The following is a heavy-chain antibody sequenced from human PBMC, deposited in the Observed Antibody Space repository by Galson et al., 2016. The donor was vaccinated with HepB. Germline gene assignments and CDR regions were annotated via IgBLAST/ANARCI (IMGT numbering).Heavy chain of an antibody. D-gene: IGHD5-18*01. V-gene: IGHV3-48*02. Sequence: SLRLSCAASGFIFSRYSMNWVRQAPGKGLEWVSYIVSGSDTIYYADSVKGRFTISRENAKNSLYLQMIGLRDEDTAVYYCARGQDTSVETYYYSMDVWGQGTTVTVSS. CDR1: GFIFSRYS. CDR2: IVSGSDTI. CDR3: ARGQDTSVETYYYSMDV. J-gene: IGHJ6*02.